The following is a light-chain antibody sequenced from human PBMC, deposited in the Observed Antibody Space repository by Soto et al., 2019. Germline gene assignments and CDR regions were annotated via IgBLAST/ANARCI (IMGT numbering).Light chain of an antibody. CDR3: SSYTSSTTWV. J-gene: IGLJ3*02. CDR2: EVS. CDR1: TSDVGGYNF. Sequence: QSVLTQPPSASGSPGQSVTISCTGTTSDVGGYNFVSWYQQHPGKAPKLMIYEVSYRPSGVSDRFSGSRSGNTASLTISGLQAEDESDYYCSSYTSSTTWVFGGGTKLTVL. V-gene: IGLV2-14*01.